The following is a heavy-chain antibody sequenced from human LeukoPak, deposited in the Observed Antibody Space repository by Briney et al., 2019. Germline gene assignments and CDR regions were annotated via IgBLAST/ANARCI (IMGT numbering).Heavy chain of an antibody. D-gene: IGHD3-3*01. J-gene: IGHJ4*02. CDR3: ATTDAYYDFWSGYYRPYYFDY. CDR2: IIPIFGTA. Sequence: SVKVSCKASGGTFSSYAISWVRQAPGQGLEWMGGIIPIFGTANYAQKFQGRVTITADKSTSTAYMELSSLRSEDTAVYYCATTDAYYDFWSGYYRPYYFDYWGQGTLVTVSS. CDR1: GGTFSSYA. V-gene: IGHV1-69*06.